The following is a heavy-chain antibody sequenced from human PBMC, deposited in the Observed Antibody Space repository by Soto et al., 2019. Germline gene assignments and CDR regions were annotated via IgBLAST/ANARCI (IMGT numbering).Heavy chain of an antibody. CDR3: GRDTNTYSGYDRYSFYGMDV. V-gene: IGHV3-33*01. Sequence: QVQLVESGGGVVQPGRSLRLSCAASGFTFSSYGMHWVRQAPGKGLEWVAVIWYDGSKTYYGDSVKGRFTVSRDNSKNTVSLQRSSLRAEDTAVYYCGRDTNTYSGYDRYSFYGMDVWGQGTTVTVSS. CDR1: GFTFSSYG. J-gene: IGHJ6*02. D-gene: IGHD5-12*01. CDR2: IWYDGSKT.